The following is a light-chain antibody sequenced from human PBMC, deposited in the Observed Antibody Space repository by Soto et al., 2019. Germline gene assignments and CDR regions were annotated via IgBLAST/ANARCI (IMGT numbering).Light chain of an antibody. CDR2: DAS. Sequence: IVLTQSPATLSLSPGERATLSCGASQSVSSTSLAWYQQKPGLAPRLLIYDASSRATGIPDRFSGNVSGTDFPLTISRLEPEDFAVYYCQQYGSSPMYTFGQGTKLEIK. CDR3: QQYGSSPMYT. J-gene: IGKJ2*01. V-gene: IGKV3D-20*01. CDR1: QSVSSTS.